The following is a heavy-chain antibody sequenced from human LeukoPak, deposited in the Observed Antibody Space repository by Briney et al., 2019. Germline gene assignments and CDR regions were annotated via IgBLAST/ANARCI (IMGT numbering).Heavy chain of an antibody. V-gene: IGHV4-59*01. Sequence: PSETLSLTCAVYGGSFSGYYWSWIRQPPGKGLEWIGYIYYSGSTNYNPSLKSRVTISVYTSKNQFSLKLSSVTAADTAVYYCASQLAYCGGDCYSPGGYFDYWGQGTLVTVSS. CDR3: ASQLAYCGGDCYSPGGYFDY. J-gene: IGHJ4*02. CDR2: IYYSGST. D-gene: IGHD2-21*02. CDR1: GGSFSGYY.